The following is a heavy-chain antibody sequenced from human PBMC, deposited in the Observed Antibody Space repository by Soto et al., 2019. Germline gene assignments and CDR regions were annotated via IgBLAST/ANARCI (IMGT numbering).Heavy chain of an antibody. Sequence: SETLSLTCAVYGGSFSGYYWSWIRQPPGKGLEWIGEINHSGSTNYNPSLKSRVTISVDTSKNQFSLKLSSVTAADTAVYYCSVRPRGIAVAGTDYWGQGTLVPVSS. CDR2: INHSGST. CDR3: SVRPRGIAVAGTDY. J-gene: IGHJ4*02. D-gene: IGHD6-19*01. CDR1: GGSFSGYY. V-gene: IGHV4-34*01.